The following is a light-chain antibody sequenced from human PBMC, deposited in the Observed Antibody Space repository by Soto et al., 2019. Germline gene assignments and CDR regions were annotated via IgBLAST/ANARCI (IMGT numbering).Light chain of an antibody. Sequence: DIVMTQSPDSLAVSLGERATINCESSQSVLYRSNNKNYLAWYQQQPGQPPKLLIYWASTRESGVPDRFSGSGSGTDFTLTISSLQAEDVAVYYCQQYYSTPLTFGGGTKVDIK. CDR2: WAS. CDR3: QQYYSTPLT. J-gene: IGKJ4*01. CDR1: QSVLYRSNNKNY. V-gene: IGKV4-1*01.